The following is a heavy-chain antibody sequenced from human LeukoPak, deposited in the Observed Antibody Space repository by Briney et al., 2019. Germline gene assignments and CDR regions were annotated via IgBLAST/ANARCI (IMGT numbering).Heavy chain of an antibody. Sequence: SETLSLTCAVYGGSFSGYYWSWIRQPPGKGLEWIGEINHSGSTNYNPSLKSRVTISVDTSKNQFSLKLSSVTAADTAVYYCARGSSYYDSSGYWLNYFDYWGQGTLVTVSS. CDR2: INHSGST. CDR1: GGSFSGYY. J-gene: IGHJ4*02. D-gene: IGHD3-22*01. CDR3: ARGSSYYDSSGYWLNYFDY. V-gene: IGHV4-34*01.